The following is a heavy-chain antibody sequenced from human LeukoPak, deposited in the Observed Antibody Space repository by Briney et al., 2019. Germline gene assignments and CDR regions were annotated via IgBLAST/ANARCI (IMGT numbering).Heavy chain of an antibody. D-gene: IGHD5-24*01. V-gene: IGHV4-38-2*01. CDR1: GYSISSGYY. CDR3: ARQVVEMATISAFDI. CDR2: IYHSGST. J-gene: IGHJ3*02. Sequence: SETLSLTCAASGYSISSGYYWGWIRQPPGKGLEWIGSIYHSGSTYYNPSLKSRVTISVDTSKNQFSLKLSSVTAADTAVYYCARQVVEMATISAFDIWGQGTMVTVSS.